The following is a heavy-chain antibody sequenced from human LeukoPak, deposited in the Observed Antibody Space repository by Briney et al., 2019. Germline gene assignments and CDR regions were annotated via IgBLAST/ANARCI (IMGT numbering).Heavy chain of an antibody. D-gene: IGHD3-22*01. V-gene: IGHV3-21*04. Sequence: KTGGSLRLSCAASGFTFSSYSMNWVRQAPGKGLEWVSSISSSSSYIYYADSVKGRFTISRDNSKNTLYLQMNSLRAEDTAVYYCAKPRGADYYDSSGYPWGPFDYWGQGTLVTVSS. J-gene: IGHJ4*02. CDR2: ISSSSSYI. CDR3: AKPRGADYYDSSGYPWGPFDY. CDR1: GFTFSSYS.